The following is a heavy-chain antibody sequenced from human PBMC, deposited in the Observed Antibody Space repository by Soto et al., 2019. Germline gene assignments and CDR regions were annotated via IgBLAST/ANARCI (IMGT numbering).Heavy chain of an antibody. J-gene: IGHJ4*02. CDR1: GGSLSSSSYY. D-gene: IGHD3-3*01. Sequence: QLQLQESGAGLVKPSATLCLKCTVSGGSLSSSSYYLSWIRQPPGKGLEWIGNIYYSGYSRTTYYNPSLKSRLTISVDTSNNQFSLKLSSVTAADTAVYFCVSTSEWSVLDNWGQGTLVIVSS. CDR3: VSTSEWSVLDN. V-gene: IGHV4-39*01. CDR2: IYYSGYSRTT.